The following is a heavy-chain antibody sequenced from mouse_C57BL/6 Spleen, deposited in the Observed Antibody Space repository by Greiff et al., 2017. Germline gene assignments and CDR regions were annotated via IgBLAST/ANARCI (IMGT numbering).Heavy chain of an antibody. J-gene: IGHJ2*01. CDR2: IHPSSGST. D-gene: IGHD4-1*01. Sequence: QVQLQQPGAELVKPGASVKLSCKASGYTFTSYWMHWVKQRPGQGLEWIGMIHPSSGSTNYNEKFKSKATLTVDKSSSTAYMQLSSLTSEDSAVYYCARGELGPHFDYWGQGTTLTVSS. V-gene: IGHV1-64*01. CDR1: GYTFTSYW. CDR3: ARGELGPHFDY.